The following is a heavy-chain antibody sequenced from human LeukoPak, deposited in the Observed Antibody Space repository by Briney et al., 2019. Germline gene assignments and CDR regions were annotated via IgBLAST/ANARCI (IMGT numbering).Heavy chain of an antibody. CDR2: ISYDGSNK. J-gene: IGHJ4*02. Sequence: GGSLRLSCAASGFTFSSYGMHWLRQAPGKGLEWVAVISYDGSNKYYAASVKGRFTISRDNSKNTLYLQMNSLRAEDTAVYYCAKSAGGYFDWLLLHHHPEYDFDYWGQGTLVTVSS. V-gene: IGHV3-30*18. CDR3: AKSAGGYFDWLLLHHHPEYDFDY. D-gene: IGHD3-9*01. CDR1: GFTFSSYG.